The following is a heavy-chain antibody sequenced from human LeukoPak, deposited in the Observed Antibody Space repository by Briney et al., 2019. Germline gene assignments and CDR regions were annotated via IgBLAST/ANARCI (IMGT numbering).Heavy chain of an antibody. J-gene: IGHJ4*02. V-gene: IGHV1-2*02. CDR2: IDPNSAGT. CDR1: GYSFTGYY. Sequence: ASVKVPCKASGYSFTGYYMHWVRQAPGQGLEWMGWIDPNSAGTNYAQKFQGRVTITGDTSISTAYMELSRLRSDDTAVYFCARGGNWGTFDYWGQGTLVTVSS. CDR3: ARGGNWGTFDY. D-gene: IGHD7-27*01.